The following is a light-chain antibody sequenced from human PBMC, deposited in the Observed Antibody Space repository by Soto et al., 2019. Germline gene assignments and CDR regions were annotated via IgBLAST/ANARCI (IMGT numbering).Light chain of an antibody. CDR1: QSVSSSY. CDR2: GAS. V-gene: IGKV3D-20*02. J-gene: IGKJ1*01. Sequence: ESVSTQSPGTLSLSRGERATLSCRASQSVSSSYLAWYQQKPGQAPRLLIYGASNRATGIPARFSGSGSGTDFTLTISSLEPEDFAVYYCQQRSNWPWTFGQGTKVDIK. CDR3: QQRSNWPWT.